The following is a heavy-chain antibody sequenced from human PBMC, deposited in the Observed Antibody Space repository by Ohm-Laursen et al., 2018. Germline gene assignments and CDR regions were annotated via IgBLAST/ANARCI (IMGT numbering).Heavy chain of an antibody. J-gene: IGHJ4*02. CDR2: ITSGGGNT. V-gene: IGHV3-23*01. D-gene: IGHD5-24*01. CDR1: GFTFSSHA. CDR3: ARHDGYGR. Sequence: SLRLSCAASGFTFSSHAMRWVRQAPGKGLEWVSGITSGGGNTYYADSVKGRFTISRDNSKNTLYLQMNSLRAEDTAVYYCARHDGYGRWGQGTRVTVSS.